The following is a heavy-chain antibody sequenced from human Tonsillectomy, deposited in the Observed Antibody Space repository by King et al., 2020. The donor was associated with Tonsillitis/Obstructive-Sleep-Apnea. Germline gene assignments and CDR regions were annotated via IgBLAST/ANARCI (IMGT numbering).Heavy chain of an antibody. Sequence: VQLVESGGGVVQPGGSLRLSCAASGFTFSSYGMHWVRQAPGKGLEWVAVISYDGSKKYYVDSVKGRFTISRDNSKNTLYLQMDSRRAEDTAVYYCAKSLSTSSNTNYYYYMDVWGKGTTVTVSS. D-gene: IGHD6-6*01. V-gene: IGHV3-30*18. CDR3: AKSLSTSSNTNYYYYMDV. J-gene: IGHJ6*03. CDR2: ISYDGSKK. CDR1: GFTFSSYG.